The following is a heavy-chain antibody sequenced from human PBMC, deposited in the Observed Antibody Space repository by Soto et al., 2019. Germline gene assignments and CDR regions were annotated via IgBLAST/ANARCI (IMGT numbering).Heavy chain of an antibody. CDR2: ISEGGGTI. Sequence: GGSLRLSCVASGSTFSSYEMNWVRQAPGKGLEWVSYISEGGGTIHYAGSVKGRFTISRNNAKNSLYLQMNSLRAEDTATYYCARNKGDYEVYWGQGTLVTLSS. CDR1: GSTFSSYE. CDR3: ARNKGDYEVY. V-gene: IGHV3-48*03. J-gene: IGHJ4*02. D-gene: IGHD4-17*01.